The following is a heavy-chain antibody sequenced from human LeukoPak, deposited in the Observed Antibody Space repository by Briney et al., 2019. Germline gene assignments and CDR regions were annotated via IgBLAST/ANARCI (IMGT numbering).Heavy chain of an antibody. CDR1: GGSISSGSYY. CDR2: IYTSGST. V-gene: IGHV4-61*02. J-gene: IGHJ4*02. CDR3: ATELYYDILTGYVDDY. Sequence: PSQTLPLTCTVSGGSISSGSYYWRWIRQPAGTGLECIGRIYTSGSTNYNPSLKSRVTISVDTSQNQFSLKLSSVTAADTAVYYCATELYYDILTGYVDDYWGQGTLVTVSS. D-gene: IGHD3-9*01.